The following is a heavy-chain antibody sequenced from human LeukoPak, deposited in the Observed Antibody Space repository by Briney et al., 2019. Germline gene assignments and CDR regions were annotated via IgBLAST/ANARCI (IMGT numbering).Heavy chain of an antibody. J-gene: IGHJ3*02. Sequence: SETLSLTCTVSGGSISSYYWSWIRQPPGKGLEWIGYIYYSGSTNYNPSLKSRVTISVDASKNQFSLKLSSVTAADTAVYYCARIKAYSSGWYGPSAFDIWGQGTMVTVSS. CDR2: IYYSGST. D-gene: IGHD6-19*01. V-gene: IGHV4-59*01. CDR3: ARIKAYSSGWYGPSAFDI. CDR1: GGSISSYY.